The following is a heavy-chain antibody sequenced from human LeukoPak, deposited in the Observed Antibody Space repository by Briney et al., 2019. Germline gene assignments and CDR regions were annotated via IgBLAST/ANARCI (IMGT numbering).Heavy chain of an antibody. V-gene: IGHV1-18*01. CDR1: GGTFSSYG. J-gene: IGHJ3*02. Sequence: ASVRVSCKASGGTFSSYGISWVRQAPGQGLEWMGWISVYNGNTNYAQKLQGRVTMTTDTSTSTAYMELRSLRSDDTAVYYCARVDPRYCSGGSCYSHAFDIWGQGTMVTVSS. CDR2: ISVYNGNT. CDR3: ARVDPRYCSGGSCYSHAFDI. D-gene: IGHD2-15*01.